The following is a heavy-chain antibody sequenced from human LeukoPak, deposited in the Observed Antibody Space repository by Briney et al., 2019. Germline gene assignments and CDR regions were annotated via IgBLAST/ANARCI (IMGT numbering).Heavy chain of an antibody. CDR2: IGIRGDT. CDR1: GFNFIDYD. J-gene: IGHJ4*02. V-gene: IGHV3-13*01. D-gene: IGHD6-19*01. Sequence: GGSLRLSCVASGFNFIDYDMHWARQVIGKGLEWVSAIGIRGDTHYSGSVKGRFTISRENAESSLYLQMNSLRAEDTAVYYCARGGIQVSGIDEFDYWGQGTLVTVS. CDR3: ARGGIQVSGIDEFDY.